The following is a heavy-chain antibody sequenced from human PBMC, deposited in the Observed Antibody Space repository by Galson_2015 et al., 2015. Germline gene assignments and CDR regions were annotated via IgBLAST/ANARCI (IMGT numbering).Heavy chain of an antibody. CDR2: ISSSGSTI. Sequence: SLRLSCAASGFTFSSYEMNWVRQAPGKGLEWVSYISSSGSTIYYADSVKGRFTISRDNAKNSLYLQMNSLRAEDTAVYYCARALCGGDRYSELDAFEIWGQGTMVTVSS. V-gene: IGHV3-48*03. D-gene: IGHD2-21*02. CDR1: GFTFSSYE. J-gene: IGHJ3*02. CDR3: ARALCGGDRYSELDAFEI.